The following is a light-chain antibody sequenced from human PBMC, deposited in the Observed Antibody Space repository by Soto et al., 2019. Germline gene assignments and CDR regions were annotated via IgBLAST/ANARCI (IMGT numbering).Light chain of an antibody. Sequence: QSALTQPASVSGSPGQSITLSCTRTSSGVENYNLVSWYQHRPGKAPKLIIYEGCQRPSGVSDRFSGSKSGNTASLTISGLRAEDEADYYCSSYAGAVVFGGGTKLTVL. J-gene: IGLJ2*01. CDR1: SSGVENYNL. CDR2: EGC. V-gene: IGLV2-23*01. CDR3: SSYAGAVV.